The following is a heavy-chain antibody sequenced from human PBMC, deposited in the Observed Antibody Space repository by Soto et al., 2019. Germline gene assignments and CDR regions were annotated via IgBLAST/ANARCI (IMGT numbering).Heavy chain of an antibody. V-gene: IGHV1-2*04. D-gene: IGHD5-12*01. Sequence: QVQLVQSGAEVKKPGASVTVSCRSSGDTFTDYYMHWVRQAPGQGLEWMGWINPNSGVTKYAQKFQGWVTMTRDTSIRTVYMQLSRLRSDDTAVYYCARGSGGATATLDYYYFYMDVWGTGTTVTVSS. CDR1: GDTFTDYY. CDR3: ARGSGGATATLDYYYFYMDV. J-gene: IGHJ6*03. CDR2: INPNSGVT.